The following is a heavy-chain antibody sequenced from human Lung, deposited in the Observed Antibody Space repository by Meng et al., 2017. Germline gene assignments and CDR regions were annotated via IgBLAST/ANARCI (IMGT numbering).Heavy chain of an antibody. Sequence: QVQLQPGGAGLLKPSGTLSLTCCVSGGSFSYYYWSWIRQPPGKGLEWIGEINHSGSTNYNPSLESRATISVDTSQNNLSLKLSSVTAADSAVYYCARGPTTMAHDFDYWGQGTLVTVSS. CDR3: ARGPTTMAHDFDY. D-gene: IGHD4-11*01. J-gene: IGHJ4*02. V-gene: IGHV4-34*01. CDR1: GGSFSYYY. CDR2: INHSGST.